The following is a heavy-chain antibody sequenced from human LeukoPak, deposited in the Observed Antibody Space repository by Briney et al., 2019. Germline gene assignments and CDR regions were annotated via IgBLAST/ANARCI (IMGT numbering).Heavy chain of an antibody. CDR3: ARGPIFGECDY. Sequence: SVKVSCKASGGTFSSYAISWVRQAPGQGLEWMGGIIPIFGTANYAQKFQGRVTITTDTSTSTAYMELRSLRSDDTAVYYCARGPIFGECDYWGQGTLVTVSS. CDR2: IIPIFGTA. D-gene: IGHD3-3*02. CDR1: GGTFSSYA. V-gene: IGHV1-69*05. J-gene: IGHJ4*02.